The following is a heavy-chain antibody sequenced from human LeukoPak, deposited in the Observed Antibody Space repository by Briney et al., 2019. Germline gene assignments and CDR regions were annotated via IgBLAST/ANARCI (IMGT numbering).Heavy chain of an antibody. Sequence: AGSLRLSCAAAGFTFSNYGIHWVRQAPGKGLEWVAVISKDGSNKDYADSVKGRFIISRDNSKNTLYLQMNSLRAEDTAVYYCARDRSGIYDAFDIWGQGKMVTVSS. CDR2: ISKDGSNK. CDR1: GFTFSNYG. D-gene: IGHD1-14*01. J-gene: IGHJ3*02. V-gene: IGHV3-30*03. CDR3: ARDRSGIYDAFDI.